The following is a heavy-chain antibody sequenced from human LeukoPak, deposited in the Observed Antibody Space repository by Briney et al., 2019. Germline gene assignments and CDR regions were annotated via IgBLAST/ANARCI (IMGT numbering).Heavy chain of an antibody. J-gene: IGHJ4*02. CDR2: INPSGGST. Sequence: ASVKVSCKASVYTFTSYYMHWVRKAPGQGLEWMGIINPSGGSTSYAQKFQGRVTMTRDTSTSTVYMELSSLRSEDTAVYYCARDREATFPISREWGQGTLVTVSS. V-gene: IGHV1-46*01. CDR1: VYTFTSYY. CDR3: ARDREATFPISRE. D-gene: IGHD5-12*01.